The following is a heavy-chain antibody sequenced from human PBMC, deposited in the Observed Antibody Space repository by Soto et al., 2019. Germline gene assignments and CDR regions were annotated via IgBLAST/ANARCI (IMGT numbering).Heavy chain of an antibody. CDR1: GGSISSGGYY. CDR2: IYYSGST. J-gene: IGHJ6*02. CDR3: ARVCGGDCHYGMDV. V-gene: IGHV4-31*03. D-gene: IGHD2-21*02. Sequence: QVQLQESGPGLVKPSQTLSLTCTVSGGSISSGGYYWSWIRQHPGKGLEWIGYIYYSGSTYYNPYLKSRVTISVDTSKNQCSLKLSSVTAADTAVYYCARVCGGDCHYGMDVWGQGTTVTVSS.